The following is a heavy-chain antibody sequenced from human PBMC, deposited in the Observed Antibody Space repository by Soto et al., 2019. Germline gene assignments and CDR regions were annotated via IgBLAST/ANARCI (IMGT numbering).Heavy chain of an antibody. V-gene: IGHV4-61*01. Sequence: SETPSLTCTVSGGSVSSGSYYWSWIRQPPGKGLEWIGYIYYSGSTNYNPSLKSRVTISVDTSKNQFSLKLSSVTAADTAVYYCARDLVGATDIWGQGTMVTVSS. J-gene: IGHJ3*02. CDR2: IYYSGST. CDR1: GGSVSSGSYY. CDR3: ARDLVGATDI. D-gene: IGHD1-26*01.